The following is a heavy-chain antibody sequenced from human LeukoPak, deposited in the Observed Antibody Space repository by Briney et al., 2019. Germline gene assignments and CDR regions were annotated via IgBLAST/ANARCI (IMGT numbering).Heavy chain of an antibody. CDR1: GDSISSGGYY. D-gene: IGHD3-10*01. V-gene: IGHV4-31*03. J-gene: IGHJ4*02. CDR2: IYYSGST. CDR3: ARGRITMVRGVITYYFDY. Sequence: SETLSLTCTVSGDSISSGGYYWSWIRQHPGKGLEWLGYIYYSGSTYYNPSLKSRVTISVDTSKNQFSLKLSSVTAADPAVYYCARGRITMVRGVITYYFDYWGQGTLVTVSS.